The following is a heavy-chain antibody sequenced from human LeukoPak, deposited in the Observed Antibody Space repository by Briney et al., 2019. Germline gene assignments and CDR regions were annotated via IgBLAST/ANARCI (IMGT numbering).Heavy chain of an antibody. J-gene: IGHJ4*01. Sequence: GGSLTLSCAASGFIFSHHGMHWVRQAPGKGLEWVAVIWSDGTNRFYADSVKGRFTISRDNSQNTGFLQMDSLRVKDTAIYYCARDAQRGFDYSNSLKYWGHGTLVTVSS. D-gene: IGHD4-11*01. CDR1: GFIFSHHG. V-gene: IGHV3-33*01. CDR3: ARDAQRGFDYSNSLKY. CDR2: IWSDGTNR.